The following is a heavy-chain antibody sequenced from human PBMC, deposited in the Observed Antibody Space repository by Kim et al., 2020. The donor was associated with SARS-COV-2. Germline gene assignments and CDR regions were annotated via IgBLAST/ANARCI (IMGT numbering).Heavy chain of an antibody. J-gene: IGHJ4*02. CDR1: GGSISSSNW. V-gene: IGHV4-4*02. CDR2: IYHSGST. CDR3: ASRNRRYDILTGYSISYYFDY. D-gene: IGHD3-9*01. Sequence: SETLSLTCAVSGGSISSSNWWSWVRQPPGKGLEWIGEIYHSGSTNYNPSLKSRVTISVDKSKNQFSLKLSSVTAADTAVYYCASRNRRYDILTGYSISYYFDYWGQGTLVTVSS.